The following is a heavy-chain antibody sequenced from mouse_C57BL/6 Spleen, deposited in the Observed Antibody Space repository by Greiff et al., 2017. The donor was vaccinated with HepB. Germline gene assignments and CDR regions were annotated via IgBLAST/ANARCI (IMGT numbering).Heavy chain of an antibody. D-gene: IGHD1-1*01. Sequence: QVQLQQSGPGLVQPSQSLSITCTVSGFSLTSYGVHWVRQSPGKGLEWLGVIWRGGSTDYNAAFMSRLSITKDNSKSQVFFKMNSLQADDTAIYYCAKEITTVLDYAMDYWGQGTSVTVSS. J-gene: IGHJ4*01. CDR2: IWRGGST. CDR1: GFSLTSYG. V-gene: IGHV2-5*01. CDR3: AKEITTVLDYAMDY.